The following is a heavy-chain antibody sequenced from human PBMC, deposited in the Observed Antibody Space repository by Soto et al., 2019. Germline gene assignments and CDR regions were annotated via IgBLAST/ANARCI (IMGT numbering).Heavy chain of an antibody. CDR1: GALCNNYA. Sequence: QVQLVQSGAEVKEPGSSVKVSCKATGALCNNYAFNWVRQAPGQGLEWMGRISPLFSTTNYAQKCQGGVTIGADKLTTIVYLEVSNLESEDTAMYYCAASSSVAAAGYFKFWGQGTLVTVSP. V-gene: IGHV1-69*06. CDR2: ISPLFSTT. D-gene: IGHD6-13*01. CDR3: AASSSVAAAGYFKF. J-gene: IGHJ4*02.